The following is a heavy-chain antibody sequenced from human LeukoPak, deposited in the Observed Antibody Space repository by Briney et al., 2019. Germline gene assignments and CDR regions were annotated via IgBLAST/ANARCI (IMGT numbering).Heavy chain of an antibody. J-gene: IGHJ4*02. V-gene: IGHV4-39*01. Sequence: SETLSLTCTVSGGSISSSSYYWGWIRQPPGKGLEWIGSIYYSGSTYYNPSLKSRVTISVDTSKNQFSLKLSSVTAADTAVDYCANAYGDYRYYFGYWGQGTRVTVSS. CDR1: GGSISSSSYY. CDR3: ANAYGDYRYYFGY. CDR2: IYYSGST. D-gene: IGHD4-17*01.